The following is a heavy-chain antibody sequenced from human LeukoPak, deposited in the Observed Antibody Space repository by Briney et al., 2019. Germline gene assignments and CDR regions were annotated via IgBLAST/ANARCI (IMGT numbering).Heavy chain of an antibody. CDR3: ARDDVAAAGTDYFDY. CDR2: ISAYNGNT. Sequence: ASVKVSCKASGGTFSSYAISWVRQAPGQGLEWMGWISAYNGNTNYAQKLQGRVTMTTDTSTSTAYMELRSLRSDDTAVYYCARDDVAAAGTDYFDYWGQGTLVTVSS. V-gene: IGHV1-18*01. CDR1: GGTFSSYA. D-gene: IGHD6-13*01. J-gene: IGHJ4*02.